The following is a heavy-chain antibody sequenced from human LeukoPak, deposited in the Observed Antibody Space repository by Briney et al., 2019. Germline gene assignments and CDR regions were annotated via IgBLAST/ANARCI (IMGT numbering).Heavy chain of an antibody. V-gene: IGHV3-11*04. CDR3: ARVDCSSTSCRYYYYYYYMDV. Sequence: GGSLRLSCAASGFTFSDYYMSWIRQAPGKGLEWVSYISSSGSTIYYADSVKGRFTISRDNAKNSLYLQMNSLRAEVTAVYYCARVDCSSTSCRYYYYYYYMDVWGKGTTVTVSS. J-gene: IGHJ6*03. CDR1: GFTFSDYY. D-gene: IGHD2-2*01. CDR2: ISSSGSTI.